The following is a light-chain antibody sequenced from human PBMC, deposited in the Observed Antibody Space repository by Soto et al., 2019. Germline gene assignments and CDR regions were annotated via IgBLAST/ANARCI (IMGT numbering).Light chain of an antibody. CDR2: RND. V-gene: IGLV1-47*01. Sequence: QSVLTQPPSASGTPGQSVTLSCSGSSSSVGSNYISWYQRVPGAAPTLLIYRNDQRPSGVPDRFSGSRSATSASLAISGLRSEDEADYFCSGWDDSLDGPVFGGGTQLTVL. J-gene: IGLJ2*01. CDR3: SGWDDSLDGPV. CDR1: SSSVGSNY.